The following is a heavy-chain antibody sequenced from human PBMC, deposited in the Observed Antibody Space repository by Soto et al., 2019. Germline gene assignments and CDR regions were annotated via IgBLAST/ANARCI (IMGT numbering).Heavy chain of an antibody. D-gene: IGHD3-9*01. CDR1: GCSIRNYY. CDR3: ARCPAQFDWILSDPKPYCMDV. Sequence: SDTLSLTCTFSGCSIRNYYWSWVKKSTRKGLEWIGNIYFTGTTNYNPSLRSRVTISVDSSKNDFSLELNSVTAADTAVYYCARCPAQFDWILSDPKPYCMDVWGQGTTVT. CDR2: IYFTGTT. J-gene: IGHJ6*02. V-gene: IGHV4-59*01.